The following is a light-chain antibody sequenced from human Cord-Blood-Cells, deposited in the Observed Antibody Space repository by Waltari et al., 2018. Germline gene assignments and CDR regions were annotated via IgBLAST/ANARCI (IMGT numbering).Light chain of an antibody. CDR1: SSDVGSYNL. J-gene: IGLJ3*02. Sequence: QSALTQPASVSGSPGQSITISCTGTSSDVGSYNLVSWYQPHPGKAPKPMIYEGSKRPSGVSKRLSGSRSGNRASLTLSGLQAEDEADYYCCSYVGSSTWVFGGGTKLTVL. CDR3: CSYVGSSTWV. V-gene: IGLV2-23*01. CDR2: EGS.